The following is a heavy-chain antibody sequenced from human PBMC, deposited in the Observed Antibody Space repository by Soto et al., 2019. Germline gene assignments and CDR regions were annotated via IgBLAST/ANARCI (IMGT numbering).Heavy chain of an antibody. Sequence: RASVEVSCKXFGYTFASYDINWVRQATGQGLEWMGWMSPNSGTTDYAQKFQGRVTMTRDTSISTAYMELSSLTSEDTAVYFCARGIDAGVDIWGQGTTVTVSS. V-gene: IGHV1-8*01. J-gene: IGHJ6*02. CDR1: GYTFASYD. D-gene: IGHD1-26*01. CDR3: ARGIDAGVDI. CDR2: MSPNSGTT.